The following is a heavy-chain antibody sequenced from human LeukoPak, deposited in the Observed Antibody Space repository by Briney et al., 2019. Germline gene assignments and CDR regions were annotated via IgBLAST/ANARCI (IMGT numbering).Heavy chain of an antibody. J-gene: IGHJ4*02. CDR1: GFTFSSYG. CDR2: ISYDGSNK. CDR3: AKDWANFDY. D-gene: IGHD7-27*01. Sequence: GGSLRLSCAASGFTFSSYGMHWVRQAPGKGLEWVAVISYDGSNKYYTDSVKGRFTISRDNSKNTLYLQMNSLRAEDTAVYYCAKDWANFDYWGQGTLVTVSS. V-gene: IGHV3-30*18.